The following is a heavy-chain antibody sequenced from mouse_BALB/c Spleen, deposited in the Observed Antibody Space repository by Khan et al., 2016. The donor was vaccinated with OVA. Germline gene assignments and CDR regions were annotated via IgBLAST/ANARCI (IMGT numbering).Heavy chain of an antibody. Sequence: QVQLKQSGPGLVAPSQSLSITCTVSGFSLTSYGVNWVRQPPGKGLEWLGVIWGDGSTNYHSALISRLSIRKDNSKSQDFLKLNILQTDDTATYYCVKQNYGTLYAMDYWGQGTAVTVSS. CDR3: VKQNYGTLYAMDY. V-gene: IGHV2-3*01. J-gene: IGHJ4*01. CDR1: GFSLTSYG. D-gene: IGHD2-1*01. CDR2: IWGDGST.